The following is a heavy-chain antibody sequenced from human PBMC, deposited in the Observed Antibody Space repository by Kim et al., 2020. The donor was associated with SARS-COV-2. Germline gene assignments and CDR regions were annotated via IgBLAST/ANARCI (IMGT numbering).Heavy chain of an antibody. CDR1: GFSFGDYV. CDR2: IRNQLYGGTT. D-gene: IGHD2-21*02. J-gene: IGHJ3*02. Sequence: GGSLRLSCTTSGFSFGDYVLSWVRQAPGKGLEWVGFIRNQLYGGTTEYAASVQGRFTISRDDSKGIAYLQMNSLKTEDTAVYYCTRDREDCARDCYEGAFDIWGQGTVVTVSS. V-gene: IGHV3-49*04. CDR3: TRDREDCARDCYEGAFDI.